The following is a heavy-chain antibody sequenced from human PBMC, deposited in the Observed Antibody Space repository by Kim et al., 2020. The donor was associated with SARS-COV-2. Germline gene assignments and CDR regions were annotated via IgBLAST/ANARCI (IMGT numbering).Heavy chain of an antibody. CDR1: GFSFRNFG. Sequence: GGSLRLSCAASGFSFRNFGIHWVRQAPGKGLEWVAGILFDGNGKYYIDSVKGRFTISRDISKNTLFLQMNSLRVEDTAVYFCAPDDGNGPGMWGQGTMVTVSS. V-gene: IGHV3-33*03. D-gene: IGHD3-10*01. J-gene: IGHJ3*01. CDR3: APDDGNGPGM. CDR2: ILFDGNGK.